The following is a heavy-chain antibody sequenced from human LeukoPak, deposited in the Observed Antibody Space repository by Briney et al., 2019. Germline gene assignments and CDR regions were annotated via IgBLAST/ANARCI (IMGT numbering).Heavy chain of an antibody. V-gene: IGHV3-74*01. Sequence: GGSLRLSCVASGFTFSSYWMDWVRQPPGKGPVWVSRISTDGRSTTYADSVKGRFTISRDNAKNTLYLQMNSLRAEDTAVYYCAKDIWIDIVVVVAATVFDYWGQGTLVTVSS. J-gene: IGHJ4*02. CDR2: ISTDGRST. CDR3: AKDIWIDIVVVVAATVFDY. CDR1: GFTFSSYW. D-gene: IGHD2-15*01.